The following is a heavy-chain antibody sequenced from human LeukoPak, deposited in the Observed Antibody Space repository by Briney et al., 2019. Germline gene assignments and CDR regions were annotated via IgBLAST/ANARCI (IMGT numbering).Heavy chain of an antibody. CDR2: IYASGST. CDR3: ARDDRMSAFDI. V-gene: IGHV4-4*07. CDR1: GGSISSYY. J-gene: IGHJ3*02. Sequence: SETLSLTCTVSGGSISSYYWSWIRQPAGKGLEWIGRIYASGSTDYNPSLKSRITMSVDTSKNQFSLKLSPVTAADTAVYYCARDDRMSAFDIWGQGTMVTISS.